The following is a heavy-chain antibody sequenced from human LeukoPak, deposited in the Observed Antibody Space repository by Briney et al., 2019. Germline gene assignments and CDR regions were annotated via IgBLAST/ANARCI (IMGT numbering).Heavy chain of an antibody. CDR2: INSDGSST. J-gene: IGHJ6*02. CDR3: AGAPGYYGMDV. CDR1: GFTFSSYW. Sequence: PGGSLRLSCAASGFTFSSYWMHWVRQAPGKGLVWVSRINSDGSSTSYADSVKGRFTISRDNAKNTLYLQMNSLRAEDTAVYYCAGAPGYYGMDVWGQGTTVTVSS. V-gene: IGHV3-74*01.